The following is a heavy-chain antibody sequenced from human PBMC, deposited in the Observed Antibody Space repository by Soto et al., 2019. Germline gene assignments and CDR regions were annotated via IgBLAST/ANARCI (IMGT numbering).Heavy chain of an antibody. J-gene: IGHJ5*02. Sequence: QLRESGPRLMQPLETLSLTCAVSGGSLRQYGHFWTWIRQRPGSGLEWIGYTTNIGVTYYSPSLQCRISSSVNTSKDQFLLSLTPVTATRTAVYYWGADPGGPPLNRFGPWGDGTLITV. CDR1: GGSLRQYGHF. CDR2: TTNIGVT. D-gene: IGHD3-16*01. CDR3: GADPGGPPLNRFGP. V-gene: IGHV4-31*11.